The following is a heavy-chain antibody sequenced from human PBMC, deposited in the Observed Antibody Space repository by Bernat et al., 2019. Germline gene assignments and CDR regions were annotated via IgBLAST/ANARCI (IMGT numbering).Heavy chain of an antibody. CDR1: GGSISSGGYS. D-gene: IGHD4-23*01. J-gene: IGHJ4*02. CDR3: ARHETFGGNFDY. Sequence: QLQLQESGPGLVKPSETLSLTCTVSGGSISSGGYSWSWIRQPPGKGLEWIGYIYHSGSTYYNPSLKSRVTISVDRSKNQFSLKLSSVTAADTAVYYCARHETFGGNFDYWGQGTLVTVSS. V-gene: IGHV4-30-2*01. CDR2: IYHSGST.